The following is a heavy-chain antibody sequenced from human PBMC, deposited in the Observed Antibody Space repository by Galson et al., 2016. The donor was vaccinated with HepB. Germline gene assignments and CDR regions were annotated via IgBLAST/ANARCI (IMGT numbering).Heavy chain of an antibody. CDR1: GYNFPYYW. Sequence: QSGAEVKKPGESLKISCEASGYNFPYYWVGWVRQMPGKGLEWMGVIYPSDSVTKYSPSSEGHVTISADKSINTVYLQWSSLKASDTATYYCVRDVALWFGAFRGWWFYPGGQGTLVAVSS. J-gene: IGHJ5*02. CDR3: VRDVALWFGAFRGWWFYP. CDR2: IYPSDSVT. V-gene: IGHV5-51*01. D-gene: IGHD3-10*01.